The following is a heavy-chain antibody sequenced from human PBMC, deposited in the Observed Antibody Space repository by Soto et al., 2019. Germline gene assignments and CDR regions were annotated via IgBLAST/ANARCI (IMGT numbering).Heavy chain of an antibody. D-gene: IGHD6-13*01. Sequence: EVQLLESGGGLVQSGGSLRLSCAASGLTFSGSAMSWVRQAPGKGLEWVSSISVTGASTYYADSVQGRFTVSRDNSKDTFFLEMNSLRAEATAVYFCAKIRSIAAAFSDYWGQGTLVTVSS. CDR1: GLTFSGSA. J-gene: IGHJ4*02. CDR3: AKIRSIAAAFSDY. V-gene: IGHV3-23*01. CDR2: ISVTGAST.